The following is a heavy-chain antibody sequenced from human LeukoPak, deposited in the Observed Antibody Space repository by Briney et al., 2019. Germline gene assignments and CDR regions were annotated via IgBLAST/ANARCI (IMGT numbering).Heavy chain of an antibody. CDR1: GGSISSYY. D-gene: IGHD2-2*01. V-gene: IGHV4-4*07. CDR2: IYTSGST. J-gene: IGHJ5*02. Sequence: SETLSLTCTVSGGSISSYYWSWIRQPAGKGLEWIGRIYTSGSTSYNPSLKSRVTVSVDTSKNQFSLKLSSVTAADTAVYYCARDQEMVIVPAAYNWFDLWGQGTLVTVSS. CDR3: ARDQEMVIVPAAYNWFDL.